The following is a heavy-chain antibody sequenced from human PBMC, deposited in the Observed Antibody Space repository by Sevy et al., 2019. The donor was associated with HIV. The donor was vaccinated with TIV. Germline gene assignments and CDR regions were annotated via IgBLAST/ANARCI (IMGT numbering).Heavy chain of an antibody. CDR1: GFTFISYA. CDR3: AGGRYDSSGSFDAFDI. V-gene: IGHV3-23*01. D-gene: IGHD3-22*01. Sequence: GGSLRLSCKPSGFTFISYAMNWVRQAPGKGLEWVSTVYGSSGATYYGDSVKGRFTISRDNSKNTLYLKVNSLRTEDTAVYYCAGGRYDSSGSFDAFDIWGQGTMVTVSS. CDR2: VYGSSGAT. J-gene: IGHJ3*02.